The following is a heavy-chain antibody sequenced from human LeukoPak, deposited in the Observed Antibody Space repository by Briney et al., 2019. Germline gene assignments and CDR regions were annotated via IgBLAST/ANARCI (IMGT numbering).Heavy chain of an antibody. CDR1: GGTFSSYA. V-gene: IGHV1-69*06. CDR2: IIPIFGTA. Sequence: AVKVSCKASGGTFSSYAISWVRQDPGQRLEWMGGIIPIFGTANYAQKFQGRVTITADKSTSTAYMELSSLRSEDTAVYYCAREGNSSGWTDYWGQGTLVTVSS. J-gene: IGHJ4*02. D-gene: IGHD6-19*01. CDR3: AREGNSSGWTDY.